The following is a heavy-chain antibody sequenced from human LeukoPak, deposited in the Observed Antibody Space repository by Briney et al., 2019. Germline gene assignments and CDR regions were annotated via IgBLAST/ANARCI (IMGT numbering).Heavy chain of an antibody. J-gene: IGHJ6*02. CDR2: IIPIFGTA. V-gene: IGHV1-69*13. CDR3: ARRSYYYGSGSHEKTYYYYGMDV. CDR1: GGTFSSYD. D-gene: IGHD3-10*01. Sequence: GASVKVSCKASGGTFSSYDISWVQQAPGQGLEWMGGIIPIFGTANYAQKFQGRVTITADESTSTAYMELSSLRSEDTAVYYCARRSYYYGSGSHEKTYYYYGMDVWGQGTTVTVSS.